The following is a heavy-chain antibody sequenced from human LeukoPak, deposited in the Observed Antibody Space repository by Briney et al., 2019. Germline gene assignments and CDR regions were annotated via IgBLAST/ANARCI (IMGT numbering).Heavy chain of an antibody. CDR3: AKARREWWELTLDY. CDR2: IRYDGSNK. V-gene: IGHV3-30*02. J-gene: IGHJ4*02. CDR1: GFTFSSYG. Sequence: PGGSLRLSCAASGFTFSSYGMHWVRQAPGKGLEWVAFIRYDGSNKYYADSVKGRFTISRDNSKNTLYLQMNSLRAEDTAVYYCAKARREWWELTLDYWGQGTLVSVSS. D-gene: IGHD1-26*01.